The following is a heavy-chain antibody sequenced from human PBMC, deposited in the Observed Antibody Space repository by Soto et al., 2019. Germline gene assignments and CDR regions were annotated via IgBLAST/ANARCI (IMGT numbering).Heavy chain of an antibody. Sequence: PGGPLRLSCAASGFTFSSYDMHWVRQATGKGLEWVSAIGTAGDTYYPGSVKGRFTISRENAKNSLYLQMNSLRAGDTAVYYCAREKVGLRYFDSVMDVWGQGTTVTVS. J-gene: IGHJ6*02. D-gene: IGHD3-9*01. V-gene: IGHV3-13*01. CDR2: IGTAGDT. CDR1: GFTFSSYD. CDR3: AREKVGLRYFDSVMDV.